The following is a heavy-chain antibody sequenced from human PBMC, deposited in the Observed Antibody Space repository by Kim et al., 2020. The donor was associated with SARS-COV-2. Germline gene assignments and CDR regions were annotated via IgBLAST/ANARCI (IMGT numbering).Heavy chain of an antibody. CDR3: ASHERTELTLFGVVTQRGWFDT. J-gene: IGHJ5*02. CDR2: IYYSGST. Sequence: SETLSLTCTVSGGSISSSSYYWGWIRQPPGQGLEWIGSIYYSGSTYYNPSLKSRVTISVDTSKNQFSLKLSSVTAADTAVYYCASHERTELTLFGVVTQRGWFDTWGQGNLVTVSA. CDR1: GGSISSSSYY. D-gene: IGHD3-3*01. V-gene: IGHV4-39*01.